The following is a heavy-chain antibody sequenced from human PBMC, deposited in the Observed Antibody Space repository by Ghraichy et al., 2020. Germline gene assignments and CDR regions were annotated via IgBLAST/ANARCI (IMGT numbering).Heavy chain of an antibody. CDR2: IYFTGST. Sequence: SETLSLTCNVSGGSISSGAHYWTWIRQPAGKGLEWIGHIYFTGSTNYNPSLESRVTISLDTSKNQFSLRLNSATVADTAVYYCARARGRSGDLRIWGQGTRVTVSS. V-gene: IGHV4-61*09. CDR1: GGSISSGAHY. J-gene: IGHJ3*02. D-gene: IGHD2-15*01. CDR3: ARARGRSGDLRI.